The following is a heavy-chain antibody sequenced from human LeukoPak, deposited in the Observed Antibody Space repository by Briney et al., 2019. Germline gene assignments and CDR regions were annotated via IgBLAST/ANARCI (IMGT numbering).Heavy chain of an antibody. CDR1: GGTFSSYA. J-gene: IGHJ4*02. CDR3: ARGYSGYASLGGY. V-gene: IGHV1-69*13. D-gene: IGHD5-12*01. Sequence: VASVKVSCKASGGTFSSYAISWVRQAPGQGLEWMGGIIPIFGTANYAQKFQGRVTITADEPTSTAYMELSSLRSEDTAVYYCARGYSGYASLGGYWGQGTLVTVSS. CDR2: IIPIFGTA.